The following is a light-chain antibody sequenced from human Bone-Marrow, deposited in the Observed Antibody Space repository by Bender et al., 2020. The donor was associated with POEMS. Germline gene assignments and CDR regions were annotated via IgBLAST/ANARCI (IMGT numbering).Light chain of an antibody. J-gene: IGLJ1*01. Sequence: QSALTQPASMSGSPGQSITLSCTGTDSDIGSFNLVSWYQHHPGKAPKLLIYGATKRPSGVSTRFSGAKTDTTASLTISGLQPEDEADYYCCSFAGGPYVFGTGT. CDR3: CSFAGGPYV. CDR2: GAT. CDR1: DSDIGSFNL. V-gene: IGLV2-23*01.